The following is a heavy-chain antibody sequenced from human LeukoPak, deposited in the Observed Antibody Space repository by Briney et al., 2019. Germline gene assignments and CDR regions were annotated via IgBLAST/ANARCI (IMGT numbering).Heavy chain of an antibody. CDR3: ARVAYTYSSSSGYFDY. CDR2: INEDGSEI. D-gene: IGHD6-6*01. V-gene: IGHV3-7*03. Sequence: GGSLRLSCAASGFTFSSYEMNWVRQAPGKGLEWVASINEDGSEIHYVDSVKGRFTISRDNAKDSLYLQMNSLTAEDTALYYCARVAYTYSSSSGYFDYWGQGTLVTVSS. CDR1: GFTFSSYE. J-gene: IGHJ4*02.